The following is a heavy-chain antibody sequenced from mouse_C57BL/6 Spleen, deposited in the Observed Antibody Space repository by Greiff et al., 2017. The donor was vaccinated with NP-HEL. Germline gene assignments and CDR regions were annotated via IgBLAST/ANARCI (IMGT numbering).Heavy chain of an antibody. CDR2: IYPGDGDT. CDR1: GYAFSSSW. J-gene: IGHJ3*01. CDR3: ANGYPLAY. D-gene: IGHD2-2*01. V-gene: IGHV1-82*01. Sequence: QVQLKESGPELVKPGASVKISCKASGYAFSSSWMNWVKQRPGKGLEWIGRIYPGDGDTNYNGKFKGKATLTADKSSSTAYMQLSSLTSEDSAVYFCANGYPLAYWGQGTLVTVSA.